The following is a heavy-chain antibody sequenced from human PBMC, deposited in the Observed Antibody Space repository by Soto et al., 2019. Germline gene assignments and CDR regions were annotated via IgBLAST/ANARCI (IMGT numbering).Heavy chain of an antibody. V-gene: IGHV3-48*01. J-gene: IGHJ6*03. D-gene: IGHD6-13*01. CDR2: ISSSSSTI. CDR1: GFTFSSYS. CDR3: ARNSSTGYVGDIYYSYMAV. Sequence: GGSLRLSCAASGFTFSSYSMNWVRQAPGKGLEWVSYISSSSSTIYYADSVKGRFTISRDNAKNSLYLQMNSLRAEDTAVYYCARNSSTGYVGDIYYSYMAVWGKGTTVPVS.